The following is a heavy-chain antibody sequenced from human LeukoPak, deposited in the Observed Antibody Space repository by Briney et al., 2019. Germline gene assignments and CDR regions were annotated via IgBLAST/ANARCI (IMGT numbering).Heavy chain of an antibody. V-gene: IGHV3-74*01. J-gene: IGHJ4*02. CDR2: INGDGSST. CDR1: EFTFSAYW. D-gene: IGHD3-22*01. CDR3: ARDLELTYYDSSGYDY. Sequence: PGGSLRLSCAASEFTFSAYWMHWVRQVPGKGLVWVSRINGDGSSTSYADSVKGRFTISRDNAKNTPYLQMNSLRAEDTAVYYCARDLELTYYDSSGYDYWGQGTPVTVSS.